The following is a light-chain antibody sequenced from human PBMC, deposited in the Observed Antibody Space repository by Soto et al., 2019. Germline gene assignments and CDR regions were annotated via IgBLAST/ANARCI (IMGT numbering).Light chain of an antibody. CDR1: QAISNY. J-gene: IGKJ4*02. V-gene: IGKV1-39*01. Sequence: DIQMTQSPSSLSASVGDRVTITCRASQAISNYLNWYQQRPGQAPKVLICAASSLQSGVPSRFSGSGSGTDFTLTISNLQPEDFATYYCQQSSTTPLTFGGETKVEIK. CDR3: QQSSTTPLT. CDR2: AAS.